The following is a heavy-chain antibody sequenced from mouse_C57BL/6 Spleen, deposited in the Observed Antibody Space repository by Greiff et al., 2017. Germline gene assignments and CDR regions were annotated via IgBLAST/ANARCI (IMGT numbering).Heavy chain of an antibody. D-gene: IGHD1-1*01. Sequence: QVQLKQSGPELVKPGASVKISCKASGYAFSSSWMNWVKQRPGKGLEWIGRIYPGDGDTNYNGKFKGKATLTADKSSSTAYMQLSSLTSEDSAVYFCANYYGSSWRFAYWGQGTLVTVAA. CDR2: IYPGDGDT. CDR1: GYAFSSSW. CDR3: ANYYGSSWRFAY. J-gene: IGHJ3*01. V-gene: IGHV1-82*01.